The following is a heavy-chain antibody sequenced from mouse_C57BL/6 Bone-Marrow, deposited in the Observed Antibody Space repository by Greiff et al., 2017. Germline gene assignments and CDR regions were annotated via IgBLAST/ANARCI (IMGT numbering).Heavy chain of an antibody. CDR2: ISGGGGNT. V-gene: IGHV5-9*01. J-gene: IGHJ1*03. Sequence: EVKLMESGGGLVKPGGSLKLSCAASGFTFSSSTMSWVRQTPEKRLEWVATISGGGGNTYYTDSVKGRFTISRDNAKHTLYLQMSSLRSEDTALYYCASIYYYGSGYFDVWGTGTTVTVSS. D-gene: IGHD1-1*01. CDR1: GFTFSSST. CDR3: ASIYYYGSGYFDV.